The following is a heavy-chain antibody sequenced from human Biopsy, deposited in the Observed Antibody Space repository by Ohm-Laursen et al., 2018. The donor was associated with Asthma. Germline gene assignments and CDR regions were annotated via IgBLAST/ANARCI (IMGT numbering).Heavy chain of an antibody. V-gene: IGHV1-3*04. CDR1: GYNFISFA. CDR2: VNTGNGDT. Sequence: SVKVSCKASGYNFISFAIHWVCQAPGQRLEWMGWVNTGNGDTKYSQKFQGRVAITRDTSASTAYMELRSLRSEDTATYYCARTYYDFLTGQVKDVFGVWGQGTMVTVSS. J-gene: IGHJ3*01. CDR3: ARTYYDFLTGQVKDVFGV. D-gene: IGHD3-9*01.